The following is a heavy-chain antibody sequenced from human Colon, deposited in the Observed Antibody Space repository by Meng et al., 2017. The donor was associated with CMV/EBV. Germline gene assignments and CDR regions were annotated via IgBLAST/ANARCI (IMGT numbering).Heavy chain of an antibody. D-gene: IGHD3-10*01. CDR2: IYYDGTS. J-gene: IGHJ4*02. CDR3: VRESQWGVI. Sequence: LTCRVSVVSIRSGDYYWNWIRQPPGKGLEWIGCIYYDGTSYYNPSLKSRLHISMEMSRNQFSLNLNSVTAADTAVYYCVRESQWGVIWGQGSLVTVSS. CDR1: VVSIRSGDYY. V-gene: IGHV4-30-4*01.